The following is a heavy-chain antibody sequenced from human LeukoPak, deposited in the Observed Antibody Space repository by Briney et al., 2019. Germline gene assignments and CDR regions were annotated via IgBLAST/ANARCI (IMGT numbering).Heavy chain of an antibody. J-gene: IGHJ4*02. V-gene: IGHV3-7*01. CDR2: IKQDGSEK. Sequence: PGGSLRLSCAVSGFTFSRDWMNWVRQAPGKGPEWVAEIKQDGSEKYYVDSVKGRFTISRDNAKNSLYLQMNSLRADDTAVYYCATGLYSSGWYPVDYWGQGTLVTVSS. D-gene: IGHD6-19*01. CDR1: GFTFSRDW. CDR3: ATGLYSSGWYPVDY.